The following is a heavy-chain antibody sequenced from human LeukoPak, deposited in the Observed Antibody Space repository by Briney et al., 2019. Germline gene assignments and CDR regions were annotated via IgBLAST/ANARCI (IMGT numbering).Heavy chain of an antibody. J-gene: IGHJ3*02. Sequence: SETLSLTCTVSGGSISTYYWSWLRQPPGKGLEWIGYIYYSGSTNYNPSLKSRVSISVDTSKNQFSLKLSSVTAADTAVYYCARASGITMIVVLNHDAFDIWGHGTMVTVSS. CDR2: IYYSGST. V-gene: IGHV4-59*12. CDR3: ARASGITMIVVLNHDAFDI. D-gene: IGHD3-22*01. CDR1: GGSISTYY.